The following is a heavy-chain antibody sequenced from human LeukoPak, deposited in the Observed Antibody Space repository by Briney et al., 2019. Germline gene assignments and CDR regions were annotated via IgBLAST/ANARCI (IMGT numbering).Heavy chain of an antibody. J-gene: IGHJ4*02. CDR2: IYHSGST. V-gene: IGHV4-30-2*01. CDR3: ARAYSGYDYRIDY. CDR1: GGSISSGGYS. D-gene: IGHD5-12*01. Sequence: ASETLSLTCAVSGGSISSGGYSWSWIRQPPGKGLEWIGYIYHSGSTYYNPSLKSRVTISVDRSKNQFSLKLSSVTAADTAVYYCARAYSGYDYRIDYWGQGTLVTVSS.